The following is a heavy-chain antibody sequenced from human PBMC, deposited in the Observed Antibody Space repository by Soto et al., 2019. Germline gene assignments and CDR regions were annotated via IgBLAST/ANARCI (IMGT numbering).Heavy chain of an antibody. V-gene: IGHV4-34*01. J-gene: IGHJ5*02. D-gene: IGHD3-9*01. CDR3: ARGRLYYDILTGYYPSWFDP. Sequence: SETLSLTCAVYGGSFSGYYWSWIRQPPGKGLEWIGEINHSGSTNYNPSLKSRVTLSVDTSKNQFSLKLSSVTAADTAVYYCARGRLYYDILTGYYPSWFDPWGQGTLVTVS. CDR1: GGSFSGYY. CDR2: INHSGST.